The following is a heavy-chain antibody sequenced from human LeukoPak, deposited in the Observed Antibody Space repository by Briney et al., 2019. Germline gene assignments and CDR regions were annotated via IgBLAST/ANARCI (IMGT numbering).Heavy chain of an antibody. D-gene: IGHD4-23*01. CDR2: MNPNSGNT. V-gene: IGHV1-8*01. Sequence: ASLKVSCKASGYTYTSYDINWVRQATGQGLEWMGWMNPNSGNTGYAQKFQGRVTMTRNTSISTAYMELSSLRSEDTAVYYCATTVFTGVYYYYGMDVWGQGTTVTVSS. CDR3: ATTVFTGVYYYYGMDV. CDR1: GYTYTSYD. J-gene: IGHJ6*02.